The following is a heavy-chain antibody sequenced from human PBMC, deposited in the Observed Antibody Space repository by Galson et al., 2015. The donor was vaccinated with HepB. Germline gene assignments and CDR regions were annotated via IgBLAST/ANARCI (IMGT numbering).Heavy chain of an antibody. CDR3: ARDQTWSGGYSDCFFDY. CDR2: IYKNGNT. J-gene: IGHJ4*02. CDR1: GASISSYY. V-gene: IGHV4-4*07. Sequence: SETLSLTCTVSGASISSYYWTWIRQSAWKGLEWLGRIYKNGNTNYNPSLRSRVTMSVDTSKNQFSLKLTSVTTADTAVYYCARDQTWSGGYSDCFFDYWGQGTLVTVSS. D-gene: IGHD1-26*01.